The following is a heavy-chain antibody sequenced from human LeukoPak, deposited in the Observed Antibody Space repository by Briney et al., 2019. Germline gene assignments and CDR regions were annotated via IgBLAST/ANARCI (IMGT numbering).Heavy chain of an antibody. CDR1: GGTLSSYA. V-gene: IGHV1-69*05. D-gene: IGHD3-22*01. Sequence: SVKVSCKASGGTLSSYAISWVRQAPGQGLEWMGRIIPIFGTANYAQKFQGRVTITTDESTSTAYMELSSLRSEDTAVYYCARAELGYDSSGYDYWGQGTLVTVSS. J-gene: IGHJ4*02. CDR2: IIPIFGTA. CDR3: ARAELGYDSSGYDY.